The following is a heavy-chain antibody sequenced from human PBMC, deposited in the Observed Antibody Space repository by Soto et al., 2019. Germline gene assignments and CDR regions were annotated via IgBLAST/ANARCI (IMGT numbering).Heavy chain of an antibody. CDR2: IIPIFGTA. CDR3: SIDAIAAAGPKD. D-gene: IGHD6-13*01. CDR1: GGAFSSYT. V-gene: IGHV1-69*06. J-gene: IGHJ4*02. Sequence: QVQLVQSGTEVKKPGSSVKVSCKASGGAFSSYTINWVRQAPGQGLEWMGGIIPIFGTANYAQKFQGRVTFAAERSTNTAYMELNSLRSNETAVYYCSIDAIAAAGPKDWGQGTLITVSS.